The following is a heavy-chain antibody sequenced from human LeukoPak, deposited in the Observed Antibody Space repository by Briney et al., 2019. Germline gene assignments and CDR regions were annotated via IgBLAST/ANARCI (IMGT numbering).Heavy chain of an antibody. CDR2: INHSGST. V-gene: IGHV4-39*07. J-gene: IGHJ4*02. D-gene: IGHD6-13*01. Sequence: PSETLSLTCTVSGGSISSSSYYWGWIRQPPGKGLEWIGEINHSGSTNYNPSLKSRVTISVDTSKNQFSLKLSSVTAADTAVYYCARGRSSSWWSYWGQGTLVTVSS. CDR3: ARGRSSSWWSY. CDR1: GGSISSSSYY.